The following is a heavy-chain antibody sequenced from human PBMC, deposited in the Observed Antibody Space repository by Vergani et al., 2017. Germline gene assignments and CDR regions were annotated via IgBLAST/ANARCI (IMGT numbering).Heavy chain of an antibody. CDR2: IYHSGTT. CDR3: ARANPLYYYYGMDV. Sequence: QLQLQESGSGLVQPSQTLSLTCAVSGGSISSGDYSWSWIRQPPGKGLEWIGYIYHSGTTYYSPSLKSRVTISVDTSKNQFSLKLSSVTAADTAVYYCARANPLYYYYGMDVWGQGTTVTVSS. D-gene: IGHD1-14*01. CDR1: GGSISSGDYS. V-gene: IGHV4-30-2*01. J-gene: IGHJ6*02.